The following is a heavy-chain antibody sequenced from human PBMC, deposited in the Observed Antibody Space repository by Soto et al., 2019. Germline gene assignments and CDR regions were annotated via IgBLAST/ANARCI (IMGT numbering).Heavy chain of an antibody. Sequence: EVQLVESGGGLVQPGGSLRLSCAASGFTFSSYWMHWVRQAPGKGLVWVSGINSDGSSSSYAYVVKGRSTISRDNAKKTLYLQMYILRGEDTALYHVAPGATSGTRDYWGQGTLVTVPS. D-gene: IGHD6-13*01. V-gene: IGHV3-74*01. CDR2: INSDGSSS. J-gene: IGHJ4*02. CDR3: APGATSGTRDY. CDR1: GFTFSSYW.